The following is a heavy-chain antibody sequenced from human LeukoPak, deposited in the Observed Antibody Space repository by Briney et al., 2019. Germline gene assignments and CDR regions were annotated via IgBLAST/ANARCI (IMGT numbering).Heavy chain of an antibody. J-gene: IGHJ4*02. Sequence: GGSLRLSCAAPGFIFSDYWMNWVRQVPGKGLEWVANINEDGSAQDYVDSVRGRFSISRDNAKNSLYLQMNSLRVEDTAIYYCATRESSMARSHWGQGTLVTVSS. D-gene: IGHD3-10*01. CDR2: INEDGSAQ. CDR3: ATRESSMARSH. CDR1: GFIFSDYW. V-gene: IGHV3-7*01.